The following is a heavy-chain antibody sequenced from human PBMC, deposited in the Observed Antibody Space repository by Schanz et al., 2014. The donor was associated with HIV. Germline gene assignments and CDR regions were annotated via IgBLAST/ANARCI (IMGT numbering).Heavy chain of an antibody. Sequence: QVQLVQSGAEVKKPGASVKVSCKASGYTFTIYDINWVRQATGQGLEWMGWRNPNSGNTGYAEKFQGRLATTRNPSISTAYMELSSLRSEDTAVYYCARDLSLASSTPTLAFDIWGQGTMVTVSS. CDR2: RNPNSGNT. D-gene: IGHD2-2*01. J-gene: IGHJ3*02. CDR1: GYTFTIYD. CDR3: ARDLSLASSTPTLAFDI. V-gene: IGHV1-8*01.